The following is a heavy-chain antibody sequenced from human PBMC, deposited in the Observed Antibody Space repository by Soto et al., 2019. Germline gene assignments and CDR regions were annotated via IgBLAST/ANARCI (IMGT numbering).Heavy chain of an antibody. Sequence: AASVKVSCKASGFTFTSSAVQWVRQARGQRLEWIGWIVVGSGNTNYAQKFQERVTITRDMSTSTAYMELSSLRSEDTAVYYCAAGVDYGSGSYYNVAFDYWGQGTLVTVSS. CDR2: IVVGSGNT. CDR1: GFTFTSSA. J-gene: IGHJ4*02. D-gene: IGHD3-10*01. V-gene: IGHV1-58*01. CDR3: AAGVDYGSGSYYNVAFDY.